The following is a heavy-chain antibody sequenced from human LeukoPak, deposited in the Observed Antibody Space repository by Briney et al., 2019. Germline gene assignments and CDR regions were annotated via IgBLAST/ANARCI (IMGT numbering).Heavy chain of an antibody. CDR1: GYTFTGYY. J-gene: IGHJ4*02. D-gene: IGHD6-19*01. V-gene: IGHV1-2*02. Sequence: ASVKVSCKASGYTFTGYYMHWVRQAPGQGLEWMGWINPNSGGTNYAQKFQGRVTMTRDTSISTAYMELSRLRSDDTAVYYCARSMGIAVAASFDYWGQGTLVTVSS. CDR2: INPNSGGT. CDR3: ARSMGIAVAASFDY.